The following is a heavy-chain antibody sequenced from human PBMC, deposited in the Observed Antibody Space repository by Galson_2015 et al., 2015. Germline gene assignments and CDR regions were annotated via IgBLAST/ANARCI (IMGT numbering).Heavy chain of an antibody. V-gene: IGHV3-23*01. CDR1: GFTFSNYP. Sequence: SLRLSCAASGFTFSNYPMTWVRQAPGKGLEWVSSISGSGGSTYYADSEKGRFTISRDNSKSTMFLQTNSLRAEDTAIYYCARATAFEIWGQGTMVTVSS. CDR3: ARATAFEI. J-gene: IGHJ3*02. D-gene: IGHD5-12*01. CDR2: ISGSGGST.